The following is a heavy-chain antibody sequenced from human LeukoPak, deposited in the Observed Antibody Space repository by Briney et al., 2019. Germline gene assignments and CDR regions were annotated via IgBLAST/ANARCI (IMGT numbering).Heavy chain of an antibody. CDR3: ARHSGYSGYDFDY. V-gene: IGHV4-39*01. J-gene: IGHJ4*02. D-gene: IGHD5-12*01. CDR1: GGSISSSSYY. CDR2: IYYSGST. Sequence: SETLSLTCTVSGGSISSSSYYWGWIRQPPGKGLEWIGSIYYSGSTYYNPSPKSRVTISVDTSKNQFSLKLSSVTAADTAVYYCARHSGYSGYDFDYWGQGTLVTVSS.